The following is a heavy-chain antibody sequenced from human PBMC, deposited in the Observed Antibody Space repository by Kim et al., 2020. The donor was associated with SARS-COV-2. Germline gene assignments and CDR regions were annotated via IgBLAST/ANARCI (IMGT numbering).Heavy chain of an antibody. CDR1: GGSFSGYY. J-gene: IGHJ4*02. Sequence: SETLSLTCAVYGGSFSGYYWSWIRQPPGKGLEWIGEINHSGSTNYNPSLKSRVTISVDTSKNQFSLKLSSVTAADTAVYYCARGLYTRRGYTYVGYLNRYYCDYWRQGTLFTVSS. CDR3: ARGLYTRRGYTYVGYLNRYYCDY. V-gene: IGHV4-34*01. CDR2: INHSGST. D-gene: IGHD5-18*01.